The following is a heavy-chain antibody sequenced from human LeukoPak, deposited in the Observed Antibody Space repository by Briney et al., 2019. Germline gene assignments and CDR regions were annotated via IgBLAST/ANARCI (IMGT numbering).Heavy chain of an antibody. V-gene: IGHV1-2*02. CDR1: GYTFTSYG. CDR2: INPNSGGT. CDR3: ARDLKGYCSGGSCYFYYFDY. Sequence: ASVKVSCKASGYTFTSYGISWVRQAPGQGLEWMGWINPNSGGTNYAQKFQGRVTMTRDTSISTAYMELSRLRSDDTAVYYCARDLKGYCSGGSCYFYYFDYWGQGTLVTVSS. D-gene: IGHD2-15*01. J-gene: IGHJ4*02.